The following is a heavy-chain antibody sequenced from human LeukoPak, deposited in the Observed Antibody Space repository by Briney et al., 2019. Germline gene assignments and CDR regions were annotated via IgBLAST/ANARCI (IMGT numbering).Heavy chain of an antibody. CDR2: ISWNSGSI. CDR3: AKDNRRHYTSGPNPDSLH. J-gene: IGHJ4*02. Sequence: PGRSLRLSCAGSGFIFNNYAMPWVRQPPGKGLEWVSGISWNSGSIDYADSVKGRFTISRDNAKNSLYLQMNSLRVEDTAFYYCAKDNRRHYTSGPNPDSLHWGQGALVTVSS. V-gene: IGHV3-9*01. D-gene: IGHD6-19*01. CDR1: GFIFNNYA.